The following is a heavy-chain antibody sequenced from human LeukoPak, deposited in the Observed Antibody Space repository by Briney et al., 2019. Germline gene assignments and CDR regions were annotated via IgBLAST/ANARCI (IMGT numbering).Heavy chain of an antibody. CDR1: GFTFSTYG. D-gene: IGHD3-22*01. V-gene: IGHV3-30*02. J-gene: IGHJ4*02. CDR2: IRSDGKYK. CDR3: ARAYRSSAYYYDY. Sequence: GGSLRLSCAASGFTFSTYGMHWVRQAPGKGLEWVAYIRSDGKYKPYADSVKGRFTISRDNSKNTMYLQMNSLRIDDTAVYYCARAYRSSAYYYDYWGQGTLVTVSS.